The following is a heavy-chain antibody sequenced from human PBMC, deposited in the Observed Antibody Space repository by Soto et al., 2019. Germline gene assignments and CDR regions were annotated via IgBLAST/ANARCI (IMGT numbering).Heavy chain of an antibody. CDR1: GFTFSSYA. D-gene: IGHD3-3*01. Sequence: DVQLLESGGDLVQPGGSLRLSCAASGFTFSSYAMSWVRQAPGKGLEWVSSMSGAGSSSYDADSVKGRFTISRDNSKTTLHLQMNIRSDEETALYYCAKGPIFGVENIYDYWGQGTLVTVSS. J-gene: IGHJ4*02. V-gene: IGHV3-23*01. CDR2: MSGAGSSS. CDR3: AKGPIFGVENIYDY.